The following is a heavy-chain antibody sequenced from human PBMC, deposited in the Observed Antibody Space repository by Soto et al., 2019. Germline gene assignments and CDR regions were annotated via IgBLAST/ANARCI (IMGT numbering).Heavy chain of an antibody. D-gene: IGHD3-10*01. V-gene: IGHV1-3*01. CDR2: INAGNGNT. CDR3: ARALWFGELLEKGGGWFDP. Sequence: ASVEVSCKASGYTFTSYAMHWVRQAPGQRLEWMGWINAGNGNTKYSQKFQGRVTITRDTSASTAYMELSSLRSEDTAVYYCARALWFGELLEKGGGWFDPWGQGTLVTVSS. J-gene: IGHJ5*02. CDR1: GYTFTSYA.